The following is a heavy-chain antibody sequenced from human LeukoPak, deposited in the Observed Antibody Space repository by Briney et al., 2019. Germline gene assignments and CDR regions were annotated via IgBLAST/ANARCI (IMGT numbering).Heavy chain of an antibody. CDR1: GFTFSSYS. V-gene: IGHV3-21*01. D-gene: IGHD2-2*01. CDR2: ISSSSSYI. J-gene: IGHJ4*02. Sequence: GGSLRLSCAASGFTFSSYSMNWVRQAPGKGLEWVSSISSSSSYIYYADSVKGRFTISRDNAKNSLYLQMNSLRAEDTAVYYCAREKEIVVVPAAIDYWGQGTLVTVSS. CDR3: AREKEIVVVPAAIDY.